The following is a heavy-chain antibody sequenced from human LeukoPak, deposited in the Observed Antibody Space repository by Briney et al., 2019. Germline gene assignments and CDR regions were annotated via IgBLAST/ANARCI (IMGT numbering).Heavy chain of an antibody. CDR1: GSTSSRNF. Sequence: GGSLRLSCAASGSTSSRNFMSWVRQTPEKGLEWVATINQDGSETNYVDSVKGRFTISRDNAKNTLFLQMNSLRAEDTAIYSCASGAGWESGYWGQGTLVTVSS. J-gene: IGHJ4*02. V-gene: IGHV3-7*01. D-gene: IGHD1-26*01. CDR2: INQDGSET. CDR3: ASGAGWESGY.